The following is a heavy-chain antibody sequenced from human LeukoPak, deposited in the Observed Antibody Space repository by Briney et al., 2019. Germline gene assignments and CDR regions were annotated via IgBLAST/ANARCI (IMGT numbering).Heavy chain of an antibody. Sequence: GGSLRLSCAASGFTFSSYATSWVRQAPGKGLEWVSTMSTNGVATYYADSVKGRFTISRDNSKNTLYLQMNSLRADDTAVYYCAKSLRGTRSYYYYYMDVWGKGTTVTVSS. CDR1: GFTFSSYA. J-gene: IGHJ6*03. CDR3: AKSLRGTRSYYYYYMDV. D-gene: IGHD3-16*01. V-gene: IGHV3-23*01. CDR2: MSTNGVAT.